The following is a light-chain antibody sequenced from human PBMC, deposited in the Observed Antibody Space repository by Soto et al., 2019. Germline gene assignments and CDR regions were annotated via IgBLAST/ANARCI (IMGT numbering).Light chain of an antibody. CDR2: DAS. CDR1: QSVSSNY. J-gene: IGKJ1*01. CDR3: QHYGRSPPSWT. V-gene: IGKV3-20*01. Sequence: EIVLTQSPGTLSLSPGERATLSCRASQSVSSNYLAWYQQKPGQPPRLLISDASSWATGIPDRFSGSGSGTDFTLTISGLEPEDFAVYYCQHYGRSPPSWTFGQGTKVEIK.